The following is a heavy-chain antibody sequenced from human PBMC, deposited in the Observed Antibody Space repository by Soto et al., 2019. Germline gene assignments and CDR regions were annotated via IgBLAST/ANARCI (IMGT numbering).Heavy chain of an antibody. CDR1: GYTFTGYY. CDR3: ARXRVVGTTFHYYYYGMDV. V-gene: IGHV1-2*02. J-gene: IGHJ6*02. CDR2: INPNSGGT. Sequence: ASVKVSCKASGYTFTGYYMHWVRQAPGQGLEWMGWINPNSGGTNYAQKFQGRVTMTRDTSISTAYMELSRLRSDDTAVYYCARXRVVGTTFHYYYYGMDVWGQGTTVTVSS. D-gene: IGHD1-7*01.